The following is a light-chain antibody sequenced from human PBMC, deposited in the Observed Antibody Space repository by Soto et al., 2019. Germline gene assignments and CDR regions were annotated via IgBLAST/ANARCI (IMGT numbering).Light chain of an antibody. J-gene: IGLJ2*01. CDR2: EVY. CDR3: SSYAGSNNLVV. V-gene: IGLV2-8*01. Sequence: QSALTQPPSASGPPGQSVTISCTGTGSDVGAYNFVSWYQHHPGKAPQALIYEVYKRPSGVPDRFSGSKSGNTASLTVSGLQTEDEADYYCSSYAGSNNLVVFGGGTKLTVL. CDR1: GSDVGAYNF.